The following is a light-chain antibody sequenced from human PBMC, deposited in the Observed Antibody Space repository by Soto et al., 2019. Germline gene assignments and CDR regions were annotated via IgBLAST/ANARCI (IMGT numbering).Light chain of an antibody. CDR2: WAS. Sequence: DIVMTQSPDSLAVSLGERATINCKSSQSVLYSSNNKNYLAWYQQKPGQPPKLLIYWASTRESGVPDRFSGSASGTDFTLTISSLQAEDVAVYYCQQYYSTLFTFGPGTKVDI. CDR1: QSVLYSSNNKNY. CDR3: QQYYSTLFT. J-gene: IGKJ3*01. V-gene: IGKV4-1*01.